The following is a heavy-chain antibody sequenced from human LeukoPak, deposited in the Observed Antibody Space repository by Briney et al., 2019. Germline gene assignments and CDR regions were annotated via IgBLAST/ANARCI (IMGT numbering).Heavy chain of an antibody. CDR1: GFTVSSNY. CDR2: ISGSGGST. CDR3: AKERLDYYDSSGIFDY. Sequence: GGSLRLSCAASGFTVSSNYMSWVRQAPGKGLEWVSAISGSGGSTYYADSVKGRFTISRDNSKNTLYLQMNSLRAEDTAVYYCAKERLDYYDSSGIFDYWGQGTLVTVSS. J-gene: IGHJ4*02. D-gene: IGHD3-22*01. V-gene: IGHV3-23*01.